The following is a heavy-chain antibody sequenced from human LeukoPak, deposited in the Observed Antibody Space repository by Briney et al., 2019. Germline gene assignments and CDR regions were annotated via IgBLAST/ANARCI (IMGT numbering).Heavy chain of an antibody. D-gene: IGHD5-12*01. V-gene: IGHV1-2*02. CDR3: ARTGNVDIVATMFDY. CDR1: GYTFNDYY. Sequence: ASVKVSCKASGYTFNDYYMHWVRQAPGQGLEWMGWINPSSGGTNYAQKSQGRVTMTRDTSISTAYMELSRLRSDDTAVYYCARTGNVDIVATMFDYWGQGTLVTVSS. CDR2: INPSSGGT. J-gene: IGHJ4*02.